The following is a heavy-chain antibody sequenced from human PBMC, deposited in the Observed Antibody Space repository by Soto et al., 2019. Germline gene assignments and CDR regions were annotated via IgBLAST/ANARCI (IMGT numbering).Heavy chain of an antibody. J-gene: IGHJ6*02. CDR1: GFIFSGSA. CDR2: IRSRANNYAT. CDR3: ARGQQAAIGDYYYHGLDV. D-gene: IGHD3-10*01. V-gene: IGHV3-73*01. Sequence: GGSLRLSCAASGFIFSGSAIHWVRQAPGKGLEWVGRIRSRANNYATSSGASVRGRFTLFRDDSKNMAYLQMNTLKTEDTAIYYCARGQQAAIGDYYYHGLDVWGQGTSVAVSS.